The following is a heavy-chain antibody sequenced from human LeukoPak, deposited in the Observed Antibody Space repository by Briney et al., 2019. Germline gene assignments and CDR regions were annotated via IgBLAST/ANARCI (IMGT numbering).Heavy chain of an antibody. CDR2: IIPIFGTA. Sequence: ASVKVSCTASGGTFSSYAISWVRQAPGQGLEWMGGIIPIFGTANYAQKFQGRVTITADESTSTAYMELSSLRSEDTAVYYCATLGYCSSTSCYVPLYYYYGMDVWGQGTTVTVSS. D-gene: IGHD2-2*01. V-gene: IGHV1-69*13. CDR3: ATLGYCSSTSCYVPLYYYYGMDV. J-gene: IGHJ6*02. CDR1: GGTFSSYA.